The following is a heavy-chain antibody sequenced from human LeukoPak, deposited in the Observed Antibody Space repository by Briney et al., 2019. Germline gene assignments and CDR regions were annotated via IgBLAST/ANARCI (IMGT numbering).Heavy chain of an antibody. V-gene: IGHV5-51*03. D-gene: IGHD3-22*01. CDR3: AREGDSSGYHFDY. J-gene: IGHJ4*02. Sequence: GASVKVSCKASGYTFTSYWIGWVRQMPGKGLEWMGIIYPGDSDIRYSPSFEGQVTISADKSISTAYLQWSSLKASDTAMYYCAREGDSSGYHFDYWGQGTLVTVSS. CDR2: IYPGDSDI. CDR1: GYTFTSYW.